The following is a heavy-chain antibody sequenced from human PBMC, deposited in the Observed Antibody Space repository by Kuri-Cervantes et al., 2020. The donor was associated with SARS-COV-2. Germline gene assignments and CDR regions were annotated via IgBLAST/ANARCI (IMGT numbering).Heavy chain of an antibody. V-gene: IGHV4-30-2*01. CDR1: GGSISSGGYY. J-gene: IGHJ4*02. D-gene: IGHD3-3*01. Sequence: SETLSLTCTVSGGSISSGGYYWSWIRQPPGKGLEWIGYIYHSGSTYYNPSLKSRVTISVDTSKNQFSLKLSSVTAADTAVYYCAKESLLPSPGFGVVITEGGFDYWGQGTLVTVSS. CDR2: IYHSGST. CDR3: AKESLLPSPGFGVVITEGGFDY.